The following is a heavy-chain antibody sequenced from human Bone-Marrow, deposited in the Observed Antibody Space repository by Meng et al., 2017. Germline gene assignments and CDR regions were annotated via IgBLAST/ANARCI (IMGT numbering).Heavy chain of an antibody. V-gene: IGHV3-7*01. CDR2: IKQDGSEK. CDR1: GFTFSSYA. D-gene: IGHD2-21*02. CDR3: ARLAYCGGDCYPIDAFDI. Sequence: GGSLRLSCAASGFTFSSYAMHWVRQAPGKGLEWVANIKQDGSEKYYVDSVKGRFTISRDNAKNSLYLQMNSLRAEDTAVYYCARLAYCGGDCYPIDAFDIWGQGTMVTVSS. J-gene: IGHJ3*02.